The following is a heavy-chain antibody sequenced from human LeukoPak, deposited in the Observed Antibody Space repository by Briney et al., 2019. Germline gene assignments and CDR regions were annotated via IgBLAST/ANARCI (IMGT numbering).Heavy chain of an antibody. J-gene: IGHJ2*01. CDR3: AKEVLDYEIPYWYFDL. D-gene: IGHD4-17*01. CDR2: MSGDSDYT. V-gene: IGHV3-23*01. CDR1: GFTFSTYT. Sequence: GGSLRLSCAASGFTFSTYTMSWVRQAPGKGLEWVSAMSGDSDYTYYADSVKGRFTISRDNSKNTLYLQMNSLRAKDTAVYHCAKEVLDYEIPYWYFDLWGRGTLVTVSS.